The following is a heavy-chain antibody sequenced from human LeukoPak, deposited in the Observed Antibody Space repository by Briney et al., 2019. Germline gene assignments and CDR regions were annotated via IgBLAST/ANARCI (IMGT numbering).Heavy chain of an antibody. CDR3: ARGRGYGDYGSYYFDY. J-gene: IGHJ4*02. V-gene: IGHV1-18*01. CDR1: GYTFTNFA. CDR2: ISAYNGNT. Sequence: GASVKVSCKGSGYTFTNFAMNWVRQAPGQGLEWMGWISAYNGNTNYAQKLQGRVTMTTDTSTSTAHMELRSLRSGDTAVYYCARGRGYGDYGSYYFDYWGQGTLVTVSS. D-gene: IGHD4-17*01.